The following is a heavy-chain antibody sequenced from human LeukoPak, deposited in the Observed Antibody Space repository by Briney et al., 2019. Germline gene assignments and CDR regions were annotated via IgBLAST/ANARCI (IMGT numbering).Heavy chain of an antibody. Sequence: PGRSLRLSCAASGFTFSNYGMHWVRQAPDKGLEWVAVISYDGNYKYYADSVKGRFTISRDNSKKTLYLQMNSLRAGDTAVYYCAKAYHDYGDYVGSGFDYWGQGTLVTVSS. CDR3: AKAYHDYGDYVGSGFDY. V-gene: IGHV3-30*18. J-gene: IGHJ4*02. CDR1: GFTFSNYG. D-gene: IGHD4-17*01. CDR2: ISYDGNYK.